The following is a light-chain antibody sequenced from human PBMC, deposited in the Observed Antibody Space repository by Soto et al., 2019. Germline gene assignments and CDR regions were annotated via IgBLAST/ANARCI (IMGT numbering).Light chain of an antibody. Sequence: DIQLTQSPSFLSASVGDRVTITCRASQGISSYLAWYQQKPGKVPNLLIYKASRLESGVPSRFSGSGSGTESTLTISSLQPDDFATYYCQQYYSYPWTFGQGTNVEIK. CDR3: QQYYSYPWT. CDR1: QGISSY. J-gene: IGKJ1*01. CDR2: KAS. V-gene: IGKV1-5*03.